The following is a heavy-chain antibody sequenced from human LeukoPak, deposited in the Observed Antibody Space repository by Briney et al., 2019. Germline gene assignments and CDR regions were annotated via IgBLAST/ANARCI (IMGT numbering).Heavy chain of an antibody. CDR3: VRGSQVFRGIDY. CDR1: GFTFSAYS. J-gene: IGHJ4*02. CDR2: ITSTSNFI. V-gene: IGHV3-21*05. Sequence: SGGSLRLSCTASGFTFSAYSMNWVRQAPGKGLEWLSIITSTSNFIYYADSVKGRFTVSRDNAKNSLYLQMNSLRAEDTAVYYCVRGSQVFRGIDYWGQGTLVTVSS. D-gene: IGHD3-10*01.